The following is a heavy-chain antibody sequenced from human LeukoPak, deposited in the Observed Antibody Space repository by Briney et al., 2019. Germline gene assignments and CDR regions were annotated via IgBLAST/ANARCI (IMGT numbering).Heavy chain of an antibody. CDR3: AREGDIVGATTIDY. Sequence: ASVKVSCKASGYTFTGYYMHWLRQAPGQGLEWTGWINPNSGGTNYAQKFQGRVTMTRDTSISTAYMELSRLRSDDTAVYYCAREGDIVGATTIDYWGQGTLVTVSS. V-gene: IGHV1-2*02. CDR1: GYTFTGYY. CDR2: INPNSGGT. J-gene: IGHJ4*02. D-gene: IGHD1-26*01.